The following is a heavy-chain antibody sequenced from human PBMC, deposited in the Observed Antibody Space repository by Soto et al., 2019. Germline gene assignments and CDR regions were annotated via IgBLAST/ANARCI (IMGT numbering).Heavy chain of an antibody. CDR3: ARLYGDYPYYFDY. D-gene: IGHD4-17*01. CDR2: IIPIFGTA. J-gene: IGHJ4*02. Sequence: ASVKVSCKASGGTFSSYAISWVRQAPGQGLEWMGGIIPIFGTANYAQKFQGRVTITADESTSTAYMELSSLRSEDTAVYYCARLYGDYPYYFDYWGQGTLVTVSS. CDR1: GGTFSSYA. V-gene: IGHV1-69*13.